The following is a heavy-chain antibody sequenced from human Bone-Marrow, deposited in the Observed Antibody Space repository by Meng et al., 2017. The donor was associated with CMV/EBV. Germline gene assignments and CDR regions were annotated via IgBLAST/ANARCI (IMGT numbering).Heavy chain of an antibody. CDR3: ARARGYSYGYHYYYYYGREV. V-gene: IGHV4-34*01. J-gene: IGHJ6*02. Sequence: SETLSLICAVYGGSFSGYYWSWIRQPPGKGLEWIGEINHSGSTNYNPSLKSRVTISVDTSKNQFSLKLSSVTAADTAVYYCARARGYSYGYHYYYYYGREVWGQGTTVTVSS. CDR2: INHSGST. D-gene: IGHD5-18*01. CDR1: GGSFSGYY.